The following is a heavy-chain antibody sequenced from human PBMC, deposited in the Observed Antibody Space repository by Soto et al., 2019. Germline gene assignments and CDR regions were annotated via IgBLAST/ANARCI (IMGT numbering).Heavy chain of an antibody. CDR3: ARLLGDY. CDR2: IYYSGST. CDR1: GGSISSYY. V-gene: IGHV4-59*01. Sequence: ASETLSLTCTVSGGSISSYYWSWIRQPPGKGLEWIGYIYYSGSTNYNPSLKSRVTISVDTSKNQFSLKLSSVTAADTAVYYCARLLGDYWGRGTLVTVSS. D-gene: IGHD7-27*01. J-gene: IGHJ4*02.